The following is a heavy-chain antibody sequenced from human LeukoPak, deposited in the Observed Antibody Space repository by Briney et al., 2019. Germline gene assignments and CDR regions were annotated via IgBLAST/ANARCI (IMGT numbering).Heavy chain of an antibody. CDR3: ARFDQVSETAGGY. CDR1: GYSLTEFT. Sequence: ASVKVSCKVSGYSLTEFTIHWVRLAPGKGLEWMGGFDPEEGKTVFPQKFQGRVTMTRDTSISAAYMDLSRLISDDTAVYYCARFDQVSETAGGYWGQGTLVTVSS. V-gene: IGHV1-24*01. CDR2: FDPEEGKT. J-gene: IGHJ4*02. D-gene: IGHD3-10*01.